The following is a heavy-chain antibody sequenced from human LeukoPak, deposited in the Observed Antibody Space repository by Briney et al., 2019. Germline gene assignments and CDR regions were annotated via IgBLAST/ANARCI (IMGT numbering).Heavy chain of an antibody. D-gene: IGHD2-15*01. CDR3: ARDLSATWYSLAY. CDR1: GFSHADYG. V-gene: IGHV3-20*04. CDR2: IDWNGDAL. Sequence: PGGSLRLSCVGAGFSHADYGMSWVRQGRGKGLEWVAGIDWNGDALQYADSVKGRFTISRDNAKNSLYLQMNTLRPEDTAVYYCARDLSATWYSLAYWGQGTLVTVSS. J-gene: IGHJ4*02.